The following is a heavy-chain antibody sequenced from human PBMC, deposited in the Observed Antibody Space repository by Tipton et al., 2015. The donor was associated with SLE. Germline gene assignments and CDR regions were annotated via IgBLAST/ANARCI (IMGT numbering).Heavy chain of an antibody. Sequence: TLSLTCAVYGGSFSGYYWSWIRQPPGKGLEWIGEINHSGSTNYNPSLKSRVTISVDTSKNQLSLKLSSVTAADTAVYYCARGRVPRWRQYLCCYYGMDVWGQGTTVTVSS. CDR1: GGSFSGYY. D-gene: IGHD1-1*01. V-gene: IGHV4-34*01. CDR2: INHSGST. J-gene: IGHJ6*02. CDR3: ARGRVPRWRQYLCCYYGMDV.